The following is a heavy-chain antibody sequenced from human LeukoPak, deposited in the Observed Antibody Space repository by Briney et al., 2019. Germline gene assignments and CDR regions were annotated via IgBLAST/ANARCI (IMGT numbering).Heavy chain of an antibody. Sequence: GGSLRLSCAASGFTFSSYWMHWVRHAPGKGLVWVSRISSDGSSTNYADSVKGRFTISRDNAKNTLYLQMNSLRAEDTAVYYCARSMIFPPDSFDYWGQGTLVTVSS. CDR2: ISSDGSST. CDR1: GFTFSSYW. D-gene: IGHD3-22*01. CDR3: ARSMIFPPDSFDY. J-gene: IGHJ4*02. V-gene: IGHV3-74*01.